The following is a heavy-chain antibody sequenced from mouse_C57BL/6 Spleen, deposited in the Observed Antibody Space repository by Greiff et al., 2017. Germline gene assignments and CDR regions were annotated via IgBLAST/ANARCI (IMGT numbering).Heavy chain of an antibody. CDR3: ARVYYGHYFGY. Sequence: VQLQQPGAELVMPGASVKLSCKASGYTFTSYWMHWVKQRPGQGLEWIGEIDPSDSYTNYNQKFKGKSTLTVDKSSSPAYMQLSSLTSEDSAVYYCARVYYGHYFGYWGQGTTLTVSS. D-gene: IGHD2-1*01. CDR1: GYTFTSYW. J-gene: IGHJ2*01. V-gene: IGHV1-69*01. CDR2: IDPSDSYT.